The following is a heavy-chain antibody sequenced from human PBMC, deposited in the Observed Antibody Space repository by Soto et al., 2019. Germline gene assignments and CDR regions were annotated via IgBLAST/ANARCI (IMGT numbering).Heavy chain of an antibody. J-gene: IGHJ4*02. V-gene: IGHV4-30-4*01. CDR3: ARGGDYVAFDY. CDR2: TYYSGYT. CDR1: GDSFSSGDYK. D-gene: IGHD4-17*01. Sequence: QVQLQQSGPGLVKPSQTLSLTCTVSGDSFSSGDYKWSWIRQPPGKGLEWIGYTYYSGYTYNNPSLKSRFTMSVDTSKNQFSLKLGSVTAADTAVYFCARGGDYVAFDYWGQGALVTVS.